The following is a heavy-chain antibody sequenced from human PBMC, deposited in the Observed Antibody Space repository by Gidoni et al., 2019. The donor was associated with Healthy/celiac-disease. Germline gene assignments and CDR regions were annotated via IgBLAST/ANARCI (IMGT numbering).Heavy chain of an antibody. J-gene: IGHJ5*02. CDR1: GYTFTSYW. V-gene: IGHV5-10-1*03. CDR3: ARLDSSGWYGGLGWFDP. CDR2: IDPSDSYT. Sequence: EVQLVQSGAEVKKPGESLRISCKGSGYTFTSYWISWVRQMPGKGLEWMGRIDPSDSYTNYSPAFQGHVTISADKSISTAYLQWSSLKASDTAMYYCARLDSSGWYGGLGWFDPWGQGTLVTVSS. D-gene: IGHD6-19*01.